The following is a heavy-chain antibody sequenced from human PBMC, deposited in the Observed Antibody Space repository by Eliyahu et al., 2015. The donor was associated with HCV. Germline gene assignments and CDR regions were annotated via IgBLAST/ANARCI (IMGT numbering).Heavy chain of an antibody. CDR2: ISGSGGST. J-gene: IGHJ5*02. V-gene: IGHV3-23*01. D-gene: IGHD4-17*01. Sequence: EVQLLESGGXLVQPGGSLXLSCAASGFTFSSYAMXXVRQAPGKGLEXVSAISGSGGSTYYADSVKGRFTISRDNSKNTLYLQMNSLRAEDTAVYYCAKGTTVTTLGQGTLVTVSS. CDR3: AKGTTVTT. CDR1: GFTFSSYA.